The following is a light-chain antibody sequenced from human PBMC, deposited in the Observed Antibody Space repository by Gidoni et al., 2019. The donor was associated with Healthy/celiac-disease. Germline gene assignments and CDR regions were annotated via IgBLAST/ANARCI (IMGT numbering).Light chain of an antibody. CDR2: GAS. CDR1: QSVSSN. V-gene: IGKV3-15*01. CDR3: QQYNNWPRT. Sequence: EIVMSQSPATLSVSQGERATLTCRASQSVSSNLAWYQQNPGQAPRLLIYGASTRATGIPARFSGSGSGTEFTLTISSLQSEDFAVYYCQQYNNWPRTFGQXTKVEIK. J-gene: IGKJ1*01.